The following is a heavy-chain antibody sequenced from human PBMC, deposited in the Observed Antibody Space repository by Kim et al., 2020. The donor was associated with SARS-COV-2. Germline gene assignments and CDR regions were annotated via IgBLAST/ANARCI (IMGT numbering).Heavy chain of an antibody. CDR3: ARAMGGADSIGIFDS. D-gene: IGHD1-26*01. V-gene: IGHV4-30-2*04. J-gene: IGHJ4*02. Sequence: YTPSLRSRVTLSLDASTKQFSLKLTSLTAADTAVYYCARAMGGADSIGIFDSWGQGTLVTVSS.